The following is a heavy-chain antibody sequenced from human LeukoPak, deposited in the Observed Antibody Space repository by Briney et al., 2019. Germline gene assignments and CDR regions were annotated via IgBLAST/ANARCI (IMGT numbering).Heavy chain of an antibody. V-gene: IGHV4-38-2*02. J-gene: IGHJ4*02. CDR1: GYSISSGYY. D-gene: IGHD3-22*01. Sequence: PSETLSLTCTVSGYSISSGYYWGWIRQPPGKGLGWIGSIYHSGSTYYNPSLKSRVTISVDMSKNQFSLKLSSVTAADTAVYYCAREGTQSRYYYDSSASDYWGQGTLVTVSS. CDR3: AREGTQSRYYYDSSASDY. CDR2: IYHSGST.